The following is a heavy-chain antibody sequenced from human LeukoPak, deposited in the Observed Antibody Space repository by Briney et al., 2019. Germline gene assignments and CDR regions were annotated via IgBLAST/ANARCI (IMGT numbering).Heavy chain of an antibody. CDR3: AKDRSYYDSGGYRNFDY. CDR1: GLTFSTCG. CDR2: IRYDGSNK. J-gene: IGHJ4*02. D-gene: IGHD3-22*01. V-gene: IGHV3-30*02. Sequence: GGSLRLSCAASGLTFSTCGMHWVRQAPDKGREWVACIRYDGSNKYYADSVKGRFIISRDNSENTLSLQMNSPRAEDTAVYYCAKDRSYYDSGGYRNFDYWGQGTLVTVSS.